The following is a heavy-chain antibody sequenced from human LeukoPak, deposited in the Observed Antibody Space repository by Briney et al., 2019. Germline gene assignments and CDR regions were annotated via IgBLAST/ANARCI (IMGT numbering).Heavy chain of an antibody. J-gene: IGHJ4*02. V-gene: IGHV1-24*01. CDR2: FDPEDGET. CDR1: GYALTELS. CDR3: AILHPYDSSGYYSYYFDY. Sequence: GASVKVSCTVSGYALTELSMHWVRQAPGKGLEWMGGFDPEDGETIYAQKFQGRVTMTEDTSTDTAYMELSSLRSEDTAVYYCAILHPYDSSGYYSYYFDYWGQGTLVTVSS. D-gene: IGHD3-22*01.